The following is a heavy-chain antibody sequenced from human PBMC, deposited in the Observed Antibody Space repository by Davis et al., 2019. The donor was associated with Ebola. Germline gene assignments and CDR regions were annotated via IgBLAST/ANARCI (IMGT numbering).Heavy chain of an antibody. CDR1: GYTFTGYY. CDR2: INPNTGGT. V-gene: IGHV1-2*02. Sequence: ASVKVSCKASGYTFTGYYVNWVRQAPGQGLEWIGWINPNTGGTNYAQKFQGRVTMTRDTSISTAYMELRRLRSDDTAVYYCARQYRGGDCFDPWGQGTLVTVSS. CDR3: ARQYRGGDCFDP. J-gene: IGHJ5*02. D-gene: IGHD2-21*01.